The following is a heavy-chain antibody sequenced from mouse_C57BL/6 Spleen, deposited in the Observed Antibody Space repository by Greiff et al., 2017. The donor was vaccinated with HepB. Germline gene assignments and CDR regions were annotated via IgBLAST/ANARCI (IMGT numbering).Heavy chain of an antibody. D-gene: IGHD1-1*01. CDR1: GYTFTDYE. J-gene: IGHJ2*01. V-gene: IGHV1-15*01. Sequence: QVQLQQSGAELVRPGASVTLSCKASGYTFTDYEMHWVKQTPVHGLEWIGAIDPETGGTAYNQKFKGKAILTADKSSSTAYMELRSLTSEDSAVYYCTRGTTVVTDYWGQGTTLTVSS. CDR2: IDPETGGT. CDR3: TRGTTVVTDY.